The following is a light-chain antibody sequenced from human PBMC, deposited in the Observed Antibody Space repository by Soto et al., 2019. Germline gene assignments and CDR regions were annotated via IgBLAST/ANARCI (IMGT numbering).Light chain of an antibody. CDR2: DAS. CDR3: QQYGNSPRT. V-gene: IGKV3-20*01. J-gene: IGKJ1*01. Sequence: ASQNVYSTYLAWYQQKPGQAPRLLIYDASSRATGIPDRFSGSGSGTDFTLTINRLEPEYFAVYYCQQYGNSPRTFGQGTKVDIK. CDR1: QNVYSTY.